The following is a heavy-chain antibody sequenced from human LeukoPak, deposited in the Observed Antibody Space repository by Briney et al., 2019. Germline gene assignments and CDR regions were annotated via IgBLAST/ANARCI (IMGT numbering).Heavy chain of an antibody. J-gene: IGHJ4*02. V-gene: IGHV3-13*01. CDR1: GFTFSSYD. D-gene: IGHD6-13*01. Sequence: PGGSPRLSCAASGFTFSSYDMHWVRQATGKGLEWVSAIGTAGDTYYPGSVKGRFTISRENAKNSLYLQMNSLRAGDTAVYYCARGSLAAAGLLAYWGQGTLVTVSS. CDR2: IGTAGDT. CDR3: ARGSLAAAGLLAY.